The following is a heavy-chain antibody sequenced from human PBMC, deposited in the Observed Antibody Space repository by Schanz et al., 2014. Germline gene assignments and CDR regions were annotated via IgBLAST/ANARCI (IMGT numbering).Heavy chain of an antibody. D-gene: IGHD4-17*01. J-gene: IGHJ6*02. CDR3: ARDRGMTTSDYYYGMDV. V-gene: IGHV4-30-4*07. Sequence: QVQLQESGPRLVKPSQTLSLTCTVSGGSISSGAYSWSLIRQPPGKRPEWIGYIYSSGSTYYNPSLKSRVSMSIDTSKNQFPLKLSSVTAADTAVYYCARDRGMTTSDYYYGMDVWGQGTTVTVPS. CDR2: IYSSGST. CDR1: GGSISSGAYS.